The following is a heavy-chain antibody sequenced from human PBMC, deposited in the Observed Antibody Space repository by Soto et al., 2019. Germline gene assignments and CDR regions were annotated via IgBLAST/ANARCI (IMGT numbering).Heavy chain of an antibody. CDR2: ISAYNTNT. V-gene: IGHV1-18*01. CDR3: ARDTPPTDY. Sequence: QVQLVQSGAEVKKPGASVKVSCKTSGYTFTSYHISWVRLAPGQGLEWMGWISAYNTNTNYAQKFQGRVTMTTDTLTSTAYMELRSLRTVDTAVYYCARDTPPTDYWGQGTLVTVSS. CDR1: GYTFTSYH. J-gene: IGHJ4*02.